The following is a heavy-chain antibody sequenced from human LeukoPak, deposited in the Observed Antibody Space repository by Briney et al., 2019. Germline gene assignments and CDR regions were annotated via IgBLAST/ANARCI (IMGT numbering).Heavy chain of an antibody. V-gene: IGHV3-23*01. J-gene: IGHJ4*02. CDR3: AKGETVTKGPFDN. CDR2: LSGSGTST. Sequence: PGGSLRLSCAASGLTFRTYPMSWVRQAPGKGLDRVSALSGSGTSTYYADSVKGRFSISRDNSKNTLFLQMNNLRVDDTAVYYCAKGETVTKGPFDNWGQGTLVTVSS. CDR1: GLTFRTYP. D-gene: IGHD4-17*01.